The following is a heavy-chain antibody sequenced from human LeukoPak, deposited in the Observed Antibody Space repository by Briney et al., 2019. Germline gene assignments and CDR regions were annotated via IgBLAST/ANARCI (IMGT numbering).Heavy chain of an antibody. CDR3: VTRRTTVVTPDF. Sequence: GGSLRLSCSASGLTFSSYAMNWVRQAPGKGLEYVSAISSNGVTTYYADSVKGRFTISGDNSKNTLYLQMSSLRAEDTAVYYCVTRRTTVVTPDFWGQGTLVTVSS. CDR1: GLTFSSYA. V-gene: IGHV3-64D*09. D-gene: IGHD4-23*01. CDR2: ISSNGVTT. J-gene: IGHJ4*02.